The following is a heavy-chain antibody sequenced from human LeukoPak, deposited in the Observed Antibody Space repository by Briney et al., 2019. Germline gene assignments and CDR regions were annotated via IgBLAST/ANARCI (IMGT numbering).Heavy chain of an antibody. CDR3: ARLPRFTYCGGDCYSGLFDY. D-gene: IGHD2-21*02. CDR1: GGSISSSSYN. CDR2: IYYSGST. V-gene: IGHV4-39*01. J-gene: IGHJ4*02. Sequence: PSETLSLTCTVSGGSISSSSYNWGWIRQPPGKGLEWIGNIYYSGSTYYNPSLRSRVTISVDTSKNQFSLKLRSVTAADTAVYYCARLPRFTYCGGDCYSGLFDYWGQGTLVTVSS.